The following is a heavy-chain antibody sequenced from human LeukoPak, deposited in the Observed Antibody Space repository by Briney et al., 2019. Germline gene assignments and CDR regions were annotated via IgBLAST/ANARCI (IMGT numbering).Heavy chain of an antibody. CDR2: IYYSGST. V-gene: IGHV4-59*08. J-gene: IGHJ4*02. CDR3: ARHVRDYYDSSGYDY. Sequence: SETLSLTCTVSGGSISSYYWSWIRQPPGKGLEWIGYIYYSGSTNYNPSLKSRVTISVDTSKNQFPLKLSSVTAADTAVYYCARHVRDYYDSSGYDYWGQGTLVTVSS. CDR1: GGSISSYY. D-gene: IGHD3-22*01.